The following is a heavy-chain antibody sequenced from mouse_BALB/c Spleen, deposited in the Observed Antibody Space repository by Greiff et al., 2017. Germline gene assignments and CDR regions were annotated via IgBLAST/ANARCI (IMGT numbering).Heavy chain of an antibody. V-gene: IGHV5-2*03. D-gene: IGHD1-3*01. CDR3: ARAVYRYYAMDY. CDR1: EYEFPSHD. Sequence: EVMLVESGGGLVQPGESLKLSCESNEYEFPSHDMSWVRKTPEKRLELVAAISDGGSYTYYPDSVKGRFTISRDNAKNNLYLQMSSLKSEDTAMYYCARAVYRYYAMDYWGQGTSVTVSS. CDR2: ISDGGSYT. J-gene: IGHJ4*01.